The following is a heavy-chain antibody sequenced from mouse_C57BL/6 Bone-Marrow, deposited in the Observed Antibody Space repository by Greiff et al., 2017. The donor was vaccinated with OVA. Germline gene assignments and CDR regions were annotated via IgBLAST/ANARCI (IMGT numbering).Heavy chain of an antibody. CDR1: GYTFTDHT. CDR2: ISPSDGST. D-gene: IGHD1-1*01. CDR3: ARSATVNFDY. V-gene: IGHV1-78*01. Sequence: VQLQQSDAELVKPGASVKISCKVSGYTFTDHTIHWMKQRPAQGLEWIGYISPSDGSTKYNEKFKGKATLTADKSSSTAYRQLNSLTSEDAAVYFCARSATVNFDYWGQGTTLTVSA. J-gene: IGHJ2*01.